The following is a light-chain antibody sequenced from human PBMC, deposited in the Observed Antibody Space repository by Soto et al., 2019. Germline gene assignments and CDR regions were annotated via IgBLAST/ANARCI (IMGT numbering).Light chain of an antibody. J-gene: IGKJ5*01. CDR1: QSISSY. CDR2: AAS. Sequence: DIQMTQSPSFLSASVGDRVTITCRASQSISSYLNWYQQKPGKAPKLLIYAASSLQSGVPSRFSGSGSGTDFTLTISSLQPEDFATYYCQQSYSTPRLTFGQGTRLEIK. CDR3: QQSYSTPRLT. V-gene: IGKV1-39*01.